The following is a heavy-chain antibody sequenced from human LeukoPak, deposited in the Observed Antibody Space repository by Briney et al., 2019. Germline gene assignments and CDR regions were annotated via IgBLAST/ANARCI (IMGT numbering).Heavy chain of an antibody. J-gene: IGHJ4*02. Sequence: PSETLSLTCSVSGDSITDYYWSWIRQPAGKGLEWIGHFYAGGSTYYNPSLKNRVTISVDTTKNQFSLKVRSLTAADTALYYCARGYCSGGSCFWAYWGQGTLVTASS. D-gene: IGHD2-15*01. CDR1: GDSITDYY. CDR2: FYAGGST. V-gene: IGHV4-4*07. CDR3: ARGYCSGGSCFWAY.